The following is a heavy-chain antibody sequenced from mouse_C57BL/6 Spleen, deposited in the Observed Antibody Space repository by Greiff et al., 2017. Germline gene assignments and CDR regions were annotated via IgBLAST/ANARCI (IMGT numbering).Heavy chain of an antibody. Sequence: VQLQESGAELVKPGASVKLSCKASGYTFTEYTIHWVKQRSGQGLEWIGWFYPGSGSIKYNEKVKDKATLTADKSSSTVYMELSRWTSEDSAVYFWARHEDGYYYGSSGTYWYFDVWGTGTTVTVSS. CDR3: ARHEDGYYYGSSGTYWYFDV. D-gene: IGHD1-1*01. J-gene: IGHJ1*03. V-gene: IGHV1-62-2*01. CDR2: FYPGSGSI. CDR1: GYTFTEYT.